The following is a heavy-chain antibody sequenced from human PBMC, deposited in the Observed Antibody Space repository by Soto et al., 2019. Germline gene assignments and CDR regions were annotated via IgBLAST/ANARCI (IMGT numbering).Heavy chain of an antibody. J-gene: IGHJ6*02. D-gene: IGHD1-26*01. Sequence: QVQLVQSGTEVKEPGSSVKVSCKASRGTLNDYAINWVRQATGQGPEWMGGIIPMSGTVHYAQKFQGRVTIAADKSTSTSYMDLSSLISEDTAVYYCASPGGFLDGFDIWGQGTTATVSS. CDR3: ASPGGFLDGFDI. CDR1: RGTLNDYA. V-gene: IGHV1-69*06. CDR2: IIPMSGTV.